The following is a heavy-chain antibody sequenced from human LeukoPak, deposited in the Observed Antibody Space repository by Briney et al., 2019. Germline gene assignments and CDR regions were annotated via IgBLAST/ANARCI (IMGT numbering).Heavy chain of an antibody. D-gene: IGHD2-15*01. Sequence: GTSLRLSCAASGFIFSSYAMHWVRQAPGTGLEWVAVIWSDGSRQYYLDSVKGRFTISRDNSKNTLYLQMNSLRAEDTAVYSCARGVAQNGNPNYFDPWGRGTLVTVPS. CDR2: IWSDGSRQ. CDR3: ARGVAQNGNPNYFDP. V-gene: IGHV3-33*01. J-gene: IGHJ5*02. CDR1: GFIFSSYA.